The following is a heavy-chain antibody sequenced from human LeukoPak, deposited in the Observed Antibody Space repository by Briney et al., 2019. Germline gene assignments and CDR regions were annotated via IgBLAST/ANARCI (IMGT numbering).Heavy chain of an antibody. CDR3: AKSGLAGAGNYDQFFDY. Sequence: GGSLRLSCAASGFTFGSYWFHWVRQAPGKGLVWVSRINGDGSTIGHADSVKGRFTISRDNAKNTLYLQIDTLRAEDTAVYYCAKSGLAGAGNYDQFFDYWGQGTLVTVSS. CDR1: GFTFGSYW. J-gene: IGHJ4*02. CDR2: INGDGSTI. D-gene: IGHD4-11*01. V-gene: IGHV3-74*01.